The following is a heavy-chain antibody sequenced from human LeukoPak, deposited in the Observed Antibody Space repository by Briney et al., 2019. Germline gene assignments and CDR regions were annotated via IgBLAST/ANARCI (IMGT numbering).Heavy chain of an antibody. V-gene: IGHV1-8*03. CDR2: VNTKSGNT. D-gene: IGHD2-15*01. Sequence: ASVKVSCKASGYTFTSYGISWVRQATGQGLEWLGWVNTKSGNTGSAQNFQGRVTITRDTSISTVYMELSSLRSEDTAVYYCARVDGSPDYWGQGTLVTVSS. CDR1: GYTFTSYG. CDR3: ARVDGSPDY. J-gene: IGHJ4*02.